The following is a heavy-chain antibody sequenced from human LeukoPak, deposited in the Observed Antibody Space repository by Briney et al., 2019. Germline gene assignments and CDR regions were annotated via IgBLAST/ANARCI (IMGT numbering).Heavy chain of an antibody. J-gene: IGHJ6*04. D-gene: IGHD3-10*01. CDR1: GFIVSSSY. CDR3: ARGGFGELSGYYYYGMDA. CDR2: IYSGGST. V-gene: IGHV3-53*01. Sequence: PGGSLRLSCEASGFIVSSSYMSWVRQAPGKGLEWVSVIYSGGSTYYVDSVKGRFTISRDNSKNTLYLQMNSLRAEDTAVYYCARGGFGELSGYYYYGMDAWGKGTTVTVSS.